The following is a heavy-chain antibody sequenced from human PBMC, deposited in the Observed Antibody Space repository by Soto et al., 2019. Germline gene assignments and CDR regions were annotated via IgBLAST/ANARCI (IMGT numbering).Heavy chain of an antibody. J-gene: IGHJ4*02. V-gene: IGHV3-11*01. D-gene: IGHD3-3*01. CDR3: ARIKSGITVFGVVIPPLDY. CDR2: ISSSGSTI. Sequence: GGSLRLSCAASGFTFSDYYMSWIRQAPGKGLEWVSYISSSGSTIYYADSVKGRFTISRDNAKNSLYLQMNSLRAEDTAVYYCARIKSGITVFGVVIPPLDYWGQGTLVTVSS. CDR1: GFTFSDYY.